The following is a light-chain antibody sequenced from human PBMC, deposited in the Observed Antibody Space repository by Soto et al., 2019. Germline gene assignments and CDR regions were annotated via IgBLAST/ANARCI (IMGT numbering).Light chain of an antibody. J-gene: IGKJ5*01. CDR1: QSVDSNY. CDR2: GAS. Sequence: EIVLTQSPGTLSLSPGEEATLSCRASQSVDSNYLAWYQQKPGQTPRLIIYGASGRADGIPHRFSGSGFGTEFTLTISKVEPGDCAVYYCQQYETPSSVTFGQGKRLEIK. V-gene: IGKV3-20*01. CDR3: QQYETPSSVT.